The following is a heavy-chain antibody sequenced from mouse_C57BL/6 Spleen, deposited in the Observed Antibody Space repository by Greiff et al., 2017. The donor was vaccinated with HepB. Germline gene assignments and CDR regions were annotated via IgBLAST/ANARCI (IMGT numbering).Heavy chain of an antibody. CDR2: INPNNGGT. J-gene: IGHJ4*01. V-gene: IGHV1-22*01. CDR3: ARELGRVFYALYY. D-gene: IGHD4-1*01. CDR1: GYTFTDYN. Sequence: EVQLQQSGPELVKPGASVKMSCKASGYTFTDYNMHWVKQSHGKSLEWIGYINPNNGGTSYNQKFKGKATLTVNKSSSTAYMELRSLTSEDSAVYYCARELGRVFYALYYWGQGTSVTVSS.